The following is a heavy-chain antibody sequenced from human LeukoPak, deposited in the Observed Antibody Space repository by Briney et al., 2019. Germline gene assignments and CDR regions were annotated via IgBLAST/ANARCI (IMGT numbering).Heavy chain of an antibody. D-gene: IGHD3-22*01. V-gene: IGHV4-59*08. CDR2: IYYSGST. J-gene: IGHJ5*02. CDR3: ARHGSYYYDSSGYASGNWFDP. CDR1: GGSISSYH. Sequence: SETLSLTCTVSGGSISSYHWSWIRQPPGKGLEWIGYIYYSGSTNYNPSLKSRVTISVDTSKNQFSLKLSSVTAADTAVYYCARHGSYYYDSSGYASGNWFDPWGQGTLVTVSS.